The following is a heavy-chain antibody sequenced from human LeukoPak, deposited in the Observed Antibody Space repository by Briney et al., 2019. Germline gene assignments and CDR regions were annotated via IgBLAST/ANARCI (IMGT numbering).Heavy chain of an antibody. V-gene: IGHV4-59*01. CDR2: IYYSGNT. D-gene: IGHD2-21*02. CDR1: GGSISSYY. J-gene: IGHJ3*01. CDR3: ARYARVTAKGFDL. Sequence: SETLSLTCTVSGGSISSYYWSWIQQPPGKRLEWIGYIYYSGNTNYNPSLKSRVTVSVDTSKNQFSLKLSSVTAADTAVYYCARYARVTAKGFDLWGQGTMVTVSS.